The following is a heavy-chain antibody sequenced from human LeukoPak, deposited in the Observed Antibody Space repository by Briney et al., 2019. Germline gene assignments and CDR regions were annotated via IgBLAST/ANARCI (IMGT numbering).Heavy chain of an antibody. CDR3: ARERAVASYYYYGMDV. J-gene: IGHJ6*02. Sequence: GGSLRLSCAASGFTFSSYAMHWVRQAPGKGLEWVAVISYDGSNKYYADSVKGRFTISRDNSKNTLYLQMNSLRAEDTAVYYCARERAVASYYYYGMDVWGQGTTVTVSS. CDR1: GFTFSSYA. CDR2: ISYDGSNK. D-gene: IGHD6-19*01. V-gene: IGHV3-30-3*01.